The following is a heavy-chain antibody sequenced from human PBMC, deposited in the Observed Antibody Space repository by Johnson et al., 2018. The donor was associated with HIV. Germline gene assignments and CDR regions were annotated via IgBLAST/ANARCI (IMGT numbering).Heavy chain of an antibody. V-gene: IGHV3-13*01. D-gene: IGHD1-26*01. J-gene: IGHJ3*02. Sequence: VQLVESGGGLVQPGGSLRLSCAASGFTFSSYDMHWVRQATGKGLEWVSAIGNAGDTYYADSVKGRFTISRDKAKNSLDLQMNRLRPEDTALYYCAREGGGSLDDAFDIWGQGTMVTVSS. CDR1: GFTFSSYD. CDR2: IGNAGDT. CDR3: AREGGGSLDDAFDI.